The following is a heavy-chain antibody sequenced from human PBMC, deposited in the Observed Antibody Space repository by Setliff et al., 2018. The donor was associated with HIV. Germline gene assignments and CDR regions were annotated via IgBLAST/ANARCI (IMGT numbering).Heavy chain of an antibody. J-gene: IGHJ4*02. Sequence: SVKVSCKASGGSFSNYGISWVRQAPGQGLEWMGGIIPIFGSANYPQRFQGRVTMTTDTSISTAYMELSRLRADDTAVYYCARDFRSIRGGYVDYFDYWGQGTLVTVSS. CDR2: IIPIFGSA. D-gene: IGHD6-25*01. V-gene: IGHV1-69*05. CDR3: ARDFRSIRGGYVDYFDY. CDR1: GGSFSNYG.